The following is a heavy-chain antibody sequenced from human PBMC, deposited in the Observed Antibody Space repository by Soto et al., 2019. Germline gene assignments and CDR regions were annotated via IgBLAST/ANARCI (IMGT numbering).Heavy chain of an antibody. J-gene: IGHJ4*02. Sequence: TLSGTCNFSGGSISSYYWSWFRAPVGKGLECIGYIYYSGRTNYTPTLTGRVTLSVDTSKSQCSLKLSSVPAADSSVYYCARRYGSCFDYWGQGPLVTAPQ. CDR1: GGSISSYY. CDR3: ARRYGSCFDY. V-gene: IGHV4-59*08. D-gene: IGHD5-18*01. CDR2: IYYSGRT.